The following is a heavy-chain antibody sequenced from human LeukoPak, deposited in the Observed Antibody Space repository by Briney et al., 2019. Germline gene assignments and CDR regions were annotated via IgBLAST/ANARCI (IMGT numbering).Heavy chain of an antibody. Sequence: GGSLRLSCAVSGFTFSRYGMHWVRQAPGKGLEWVAVIWYDGSNKYYADSVKGRFTISRDNSKNTLYLQMNSLRAEDTAVYYCARPGGHDAFDIWGQGTMVTVSS. V-gene: IGHV3-33*01. D-gene: IGHD3-10*01. CDR3: ARPGGHDAFDI. CDR1: GFTFSRYG. CDR2: IWYDGSNK. J-gene: IGHJ3*02.